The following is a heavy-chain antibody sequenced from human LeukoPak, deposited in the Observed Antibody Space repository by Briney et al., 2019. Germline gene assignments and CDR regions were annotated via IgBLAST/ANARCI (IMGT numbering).Heavy chain of an antibody. CDR2: IYPGDSDI. Sequence: GESLKISCKGSGYSFTTYWIGWVRQMPAKGLEWVGIIYPGDSDIRYSPSFQGQVAISADKSISTAYLQWSSLRASDTAMYYCARFLHDILTGYDIGGYFDLWGRGTLVTVSS. J-gene: IGHJ2*01. D-gene: IGHD3-9*01. V-gene: IGHV5-51*01. CDR1: GYSFTTYW. CDR3: ARFLHDILTGYDIGGYFDL.